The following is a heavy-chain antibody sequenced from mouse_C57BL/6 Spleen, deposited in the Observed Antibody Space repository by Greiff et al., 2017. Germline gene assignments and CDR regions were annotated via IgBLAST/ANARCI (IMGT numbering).Heavy chain of an antibody. CDR1: GFNIKDYY. J-gene: IGHJ2*01. Sequence: VQLKESGAELVKPGASVKLSCTASGFNIKDYYMHWVQQRTEQGLEWIGRIDPEDGETKYAPKFQGKATITADTYSNTAYLQLSSLTSEDTAGYYGARWDGSGPFDYWGQGTTLTVSS. CDR2: IDPEDGET. D-gene: IGHD1-1*01. V-gene: IGHV14-2*01. CDR3: ARWDGSGPFDY.